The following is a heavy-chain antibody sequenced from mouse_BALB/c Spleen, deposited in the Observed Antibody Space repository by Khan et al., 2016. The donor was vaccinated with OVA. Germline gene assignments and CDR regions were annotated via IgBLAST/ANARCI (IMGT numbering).Heavy chain of an antibody. CDR2: IDPCNGGT. CDR3: ARTDYYGSSYYFDY. CDR1: GYSFTDYN. J-gene: IGHJ2*01. Sequence: VQLQQSGPELVKPGASVKVSCKASGYSFTDYNMFWVKQSHGKSLEWIGYIDPCNGGTSYNQKLKGKATLTVAKYSSPAFMHLNSLTTEDSAVFYGARTDYYGSSYYFDYGGQGTTLTVSS. D-gene: IGHD1-1*01. V-gene: IGHV1S135*01.